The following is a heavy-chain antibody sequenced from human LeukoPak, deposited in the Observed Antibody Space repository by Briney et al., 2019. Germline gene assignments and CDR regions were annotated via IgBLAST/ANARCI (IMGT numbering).Heavy chain of an antibody. D-gene: IGHD2-21*02. V-gene: IGHV3-23*01. CDR3: VREDTPATANY. Sequence: GGSLRLSCAASGFNFANHAMSWVRKTPGKGLEWVSAISGGGDITYYADSVTGRFTISRDNSKDTLFLQMHSLGPGDTAVYYCVREDTPATANYWGQGTLVTISS. CDR2: ISGGGDIT. CDR1: GFNFANHA. J-gene: IGHJ4*02.